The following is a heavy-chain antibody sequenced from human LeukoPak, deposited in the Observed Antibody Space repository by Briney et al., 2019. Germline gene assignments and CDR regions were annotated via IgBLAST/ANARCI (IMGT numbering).Heavy chain of an antibody. CDR2: IHYSGST. D-gene: IGHD3-22*01. V-gene: IGHV4-31*03. Sequence: SETLSLTCTVSGGSISRGGYYWSWIRQHPGKGLEWIGYIHYSGSTYYNPSLKSRVTISIDTSKNQFSLKLSSVTAADTAVYYCARAGYDSSGYSTYYFDYWGQGTLVTVSS. J-gene: IGHJ4*02. CDR3: ARAGYDSSGYSTYYFDY. CDR1: GGSISRGGYY.